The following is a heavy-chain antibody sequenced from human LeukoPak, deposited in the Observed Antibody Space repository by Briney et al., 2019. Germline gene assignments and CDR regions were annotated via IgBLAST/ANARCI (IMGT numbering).Heavy chain of an antibody. CDR2: IYTSGST. J-gene: IGHJ4*02. Sequence: SETLSLTCPVSGGSITSGNYYWSWIRQPAGKGLEWIGRIYTSGSTNYNPSLKSRVTISGDTSKNQFSLKLNSVTAADTAVYYCARGGDAAPFDFWGQGTLVTVSS. V-gene: IGHV4-61*02. D-gene: IGHD5-12*01. CDR3: ARGGDAAPFDF. CDR1: GGSITSGNYY.